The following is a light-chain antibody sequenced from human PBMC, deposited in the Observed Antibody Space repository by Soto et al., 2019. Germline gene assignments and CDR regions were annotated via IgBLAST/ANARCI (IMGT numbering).Light chain of an antibody. Sequence: DIVMTQSPLSLPVTRGEPASISGRSSQSLLHSNGNNYLDWYLQKPGQSPKXLISLGSNRASGVPDRFSGNGSGTDFTLKLSRVEAEDVGVDDCMQALQSWTFRQSTKVDIK. J-gene: IGKJ1*01. CDR3: MQALQSWT. V-gene: IGKV2-28*01. CDR2: LGS. CDR1: QSLLHSNGNNY.